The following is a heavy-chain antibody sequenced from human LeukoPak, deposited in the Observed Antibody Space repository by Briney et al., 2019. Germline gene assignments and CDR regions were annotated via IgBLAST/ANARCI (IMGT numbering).Heavy chain of an antibody. CDR2: INPSGGST. D-gene: IGHD3-3*01. CDR3: AREEWLFDALDI. J-gene: IGHJ3*02. Sequence: ASVKVSCKASGYTFTSYYMHWVRQAPGQGLEWMGIINPSGGSTSYAQKFQGRVTMTRDMSTSTVYMELSSLRSEDTAVYYCAREEWLFDALDIWGQGTMVTVSS. V-gene: IGHV1-46*01. CDR1: GYTFTSYY.